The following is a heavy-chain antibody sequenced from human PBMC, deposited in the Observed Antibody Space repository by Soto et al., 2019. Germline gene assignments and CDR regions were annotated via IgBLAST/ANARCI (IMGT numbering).Heavy chain of an antibody. CDR3: AKDREYSSGCFDP. CDR2: IWYDGSNK. Sequence: GGSLRLSCAASGFTFSSYGMHWVRQAPGKGLEWVAVIWYDGSNKYYADSVKGRFTISRDNSKNTLYLQMNSLRAEDTAVYYCAKDREYSSGCFDPWGQGTLVTVSS. V-gene: IGHV3-30*02. CDR1: GFTFSSYG. D-gene: IGHD6-19*01. J-gene: IGHJ5*02.